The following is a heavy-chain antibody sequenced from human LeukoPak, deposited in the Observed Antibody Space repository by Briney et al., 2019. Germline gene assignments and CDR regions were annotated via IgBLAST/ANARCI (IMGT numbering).Heavy chain of an antibody. CDR2: IYYSGST. CDR3: ARGKVPAALFDY. CDR1: GGSISSGGYY. V-gene: IGHV4-31*03. J-gene: IGHJ4*02. D-gene: IGHD2-2*01. Sequence: SQTLSLTCTVSGGSISSGGYYWSWIRQHPGKGLEWIGYIYYSGSTYYNPSLKSRVTISVDTSKNQFSLKLSSVTAADTAVYYCARGKVPAALFDYRGQGTLVTVSS.